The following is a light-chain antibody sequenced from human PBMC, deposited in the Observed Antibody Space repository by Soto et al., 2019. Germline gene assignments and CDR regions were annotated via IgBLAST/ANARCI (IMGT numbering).Light chain of an antibody. CDR1: SSDVGSYNL. J-gene: IGLJ1*01. Sequence: QSALTQPASVSGSPGQSITISCTGTSSDVGSYNLVSWYQQHPGKAPKLMIYEGSKRPSGVSNRFSGSKSGNTASLTISGLLAEDEADYYCCSYAGSSAPYVXGAGTKLTVL. CDR2: EGS. V-gene: IGLV2-23*01. CDR3: CSYAGSSAPYV.